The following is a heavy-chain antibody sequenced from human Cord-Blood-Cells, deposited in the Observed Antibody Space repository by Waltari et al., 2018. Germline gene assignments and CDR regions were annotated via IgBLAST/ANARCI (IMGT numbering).Heavy chain of an antibody. CDR3: ARYGSGSSYYYYYGMDV. CDR2: IYYSGST. CDR1: GGSISSSSYY. V-gene: IGHV4-39*01. D-gene: IGHD3-10*01. J-gene: IGHJ6*02. Sequence: QLQLQESGPGLVKPSETLSLTCTVSGGSISSSSYYWGWIRKPPGKGLEWIGSIYYSGSTYYNPSLKSRVTISVDTSKNQFSLKLSSVTAADTAVYYCARYGSGSSYYYYYGMDVWGQGTTVTVSS.